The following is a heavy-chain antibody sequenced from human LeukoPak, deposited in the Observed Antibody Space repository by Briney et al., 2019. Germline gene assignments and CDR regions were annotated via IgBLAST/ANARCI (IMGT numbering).Heavy chain of an antibody. J-gene: IGHJ4*02. CDR2: ISARLGNR. Sequence: VASVKVSCKSSGYTFTTYAISWVRQAPGQGLEWMGWISARLGNRKYVQKFQDRLTMTTDTSTDTAYMELRSLRSDDTAVYYCARGIYCSAGSCPFHFDYWGQGTLVTVSS. D-gene: IGHD2-15*01. V-gene: IGHV1-18*01. CDR3: ARGIYCSAGSCPFHFDY. CDR1: GYTFTTYA.